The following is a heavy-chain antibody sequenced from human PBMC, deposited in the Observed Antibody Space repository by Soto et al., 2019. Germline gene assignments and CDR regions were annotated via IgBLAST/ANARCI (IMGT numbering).Heavy chain of an antibody. CDR3: ASVTVTTGAGGLMIDY. V-gene: IGHV4-31*01. CDR2: IYYSGSN. J-gene: IGHJ4*02. CDR1: GGSISSGGYY. Sequence: QVQLQESGPGLVKPSQTLSLTCTVSGGSISSGGYYWSWIRQHPGKGLEWIGYIYYSGSNYSNPSLKSPVTISVDTSKNQFSLKLSSVTAADTAVYYCASVTVTTGAGGLMIDYWGQGTLVTVSS. D-gene: IGHD4-17*01.